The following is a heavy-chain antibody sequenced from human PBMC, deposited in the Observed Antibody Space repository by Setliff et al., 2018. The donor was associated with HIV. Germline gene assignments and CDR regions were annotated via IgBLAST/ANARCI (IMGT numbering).Heavy chain of an antibody. D-gene: IGHD6-6*01. CDR2: IYYSGNT. V-gene: IGHV4-31*03. Sequence: PSETLSLTCTVSGGSISSEGYYWSWIRQHPGKGLEWIGYIYYSGNTYYGPSLKSRLTISVDTSKNQFSLKLRSVTAADTAVYYCVRAEYSSSSDWFAPWGQGALVTVSS. J-gene: IGHJ5*02. CDR3: VRAEYSSSSDWFAP. CDR1: GGSISSEGYY.